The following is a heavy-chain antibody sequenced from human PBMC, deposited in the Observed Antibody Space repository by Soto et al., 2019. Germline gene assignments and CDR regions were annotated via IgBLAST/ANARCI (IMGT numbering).Heavy chain of an antibody. D-gene: IGHD3-9*01. CDR1: GYTFTSYY. CDR2: INPSGGST. J-gene: IGHJ6*02. CDR3: AGSGYPYGMDV. V-gene: IGHV1-46*01. Sequence: GAAVKVSCKASGYTFTSYYMHWVRQAPGQGLEWMGIINPSGGSTSYAQKFQGRVTMTRDTSTSTVYMELSSLRSEDTAVYYCAGSGYPYGMDVWGQGTTVTVSS.